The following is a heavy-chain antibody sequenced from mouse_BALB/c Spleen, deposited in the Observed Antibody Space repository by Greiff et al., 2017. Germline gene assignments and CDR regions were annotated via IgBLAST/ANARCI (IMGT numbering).Heavy chain of an antibody. Sequence: EVMLVESGGGLVQPGGSRKLSCAASGFTFSSFGMHWVRQAPEKGLEWVAYISSGSSTIYYADTVKGRFTISRDNPKNTLFLQMTSLRSEDTAMYYCARDYDYDVVAYWGQGTLVTVSA. CDR1: GFTFSSFG. J-gene: IGHJ3*01. V-gene: IGHV5-17*02. CDR2: ISSGSSTI. D-gene: IGHD2-4*01. CDR3: ARDYDYDVVAY.